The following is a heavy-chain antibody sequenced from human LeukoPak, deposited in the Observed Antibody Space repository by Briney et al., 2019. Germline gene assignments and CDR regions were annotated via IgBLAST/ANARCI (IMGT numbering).Heavy chain of an antibody. CDR1: GFTFRDYY. J-gene: IGHJ5*02. CDR3: ARDQAYCSSTSCYGWFDP. V-gene: IGHV3-11*01. CDR2: ISSSGSTI. Sequence: GGSLRLSCAASGFTFRDYYMSWIRQAPGKGLEWVSYISSSGSTIYYADSVKGRFTISRDNAKNSLYLQTNSLRAEDTAVYYCARDQAYCSSTSCYGWFDPWGQGTLVTVSS. D-gene: IGHD2-2*01.